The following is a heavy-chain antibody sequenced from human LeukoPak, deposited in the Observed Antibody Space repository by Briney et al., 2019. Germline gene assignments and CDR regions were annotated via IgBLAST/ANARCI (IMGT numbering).Heavy chain of an antibody. CDR3: ARSLWPEDY. Sequence: GGSLRLPCAASGFTFSTYWMSWVRQAPGKGLEWVANIKPDGSEKNYVDSVKGRFSISRDNAKNSLHLQMNSLRAEDTAVYYCARSLWPEDYWGQGTLVTVSS. CDR2: IKPDGSEK. D-gene: IGHD3-10*01. J-gene: IGHJ4*02. CDR1: GFTFSTYW. V-gene: IGHV3-7*01.